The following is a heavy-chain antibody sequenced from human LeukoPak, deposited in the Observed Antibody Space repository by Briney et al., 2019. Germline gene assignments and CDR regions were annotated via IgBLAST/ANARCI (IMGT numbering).Heavy chain of an antibody. D-gene: IGHD2-21*01. Sequence: GGSLRLSCAASGFTFSSYSMNWVCQAPGKGLEWVAFIRYDGSNKYYADSVKGRFTISRDNSKNTLYLQMNSLRAEDTAVYYCAKDLVYCGGDCYPYWGQGTLVTVSS. J-gene: IGHJ4*02. V-gene: IGHV3-30*02. CDR2: IRYDGSNK. CDR3: AKDLVYCGGDCYPY. CDR1: GFTFSSYS.